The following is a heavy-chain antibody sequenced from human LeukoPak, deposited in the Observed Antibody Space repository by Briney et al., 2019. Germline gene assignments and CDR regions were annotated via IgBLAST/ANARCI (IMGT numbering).Heavy chain of an antibody. CDR2: INAYSGNT. D-gene: IGHD1-26*01. Sequence: ASVKVSCKASGYTFSGYGISWVRQAPGQGLEWMGWINAYSGNTNYAQNLQGRVTMTTDTSTSTAYMELRSLRSDDTAVYYCARDRYGGRAGDAFDIWGQGTMVTVSS. CDR3: ARDRYGGRAGDAFDI. V-gene: IGHV1-18*01. J-gene: IGHJ3*02. CDR1: GYTFSGYG.